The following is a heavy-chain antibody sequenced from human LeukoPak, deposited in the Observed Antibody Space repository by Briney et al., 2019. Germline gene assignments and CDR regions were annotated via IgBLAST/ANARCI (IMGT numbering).Heavy chain of an antibody. CDR1: GYTFSDYY. CDR2: INPNSGGT. Sequence: GASVKVSCKASGYTFSDYYMHWVRQAPGQGLEWMGRINPNSGGTNYAQKFQGRVTMTRDTSISTAHMELSRLRSDDSAVYYCARDSVNLRMHYSDSSSYHDAFDIWGQGTMVTVSS. V-gene: IGHV1-2*06. D-gene: IGHD3-22*01. J-gene: IGHJ3*02. CDR3: ARDSVNLRMHYSDSSSYHDAFDI.